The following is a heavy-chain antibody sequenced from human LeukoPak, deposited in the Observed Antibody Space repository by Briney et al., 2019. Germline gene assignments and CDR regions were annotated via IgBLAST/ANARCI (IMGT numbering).Heavy chain of an antibody. CDR3: ARVRGLRIQLNYFDY. V-gene: IGHV4-61*02. J-gene: IGHJ4*02. CDR2: IYTSGST. D-gene: IGHD5-18*01. CDR1: GGSISSGSYY. Sequence: PSETLSLTCTVSGGSISSGSYYWNWIRQPAGKGLEWIGRIYTSGSTNYNPSLKSRVTISVDTSKNQFSLKLSSVTAADTAVYYCARVRGLRIQLNYFDYWGQGTLVTVSS.